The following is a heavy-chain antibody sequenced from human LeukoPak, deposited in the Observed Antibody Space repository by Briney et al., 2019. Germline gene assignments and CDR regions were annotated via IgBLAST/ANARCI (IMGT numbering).Heavy chain of an antibody. CDR1: GGSISSGGYY. D-gene: IGHD3-3*01. J-gene: IGHJ6*02. Sequence: PSQTLSLTCTVSGGSISSGGYYWSWIRQHPGKGLEWIGYIYYSGSTYYDPSLKSRVTISIDKSKNQFSLKLNSVTAADTAVYYCARINDFWSGLTLDVWGQGTTVTVSS. CDR3: ARINDFWSGLTLDV. CDR2: IYYSGST. V-gene: IGHV4-31*09.